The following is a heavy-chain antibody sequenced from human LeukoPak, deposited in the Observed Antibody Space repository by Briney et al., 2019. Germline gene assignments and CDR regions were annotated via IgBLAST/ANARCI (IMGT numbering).Heavy chain of an antibody. D-gene: IGHD3-10*01. CDR2: ISSSSSSYI. CDR3: ARVRDGSGSYDYYYYGMDV. CDR1: GFTFSSYS. V-gene: IGHV3-21*01. Sequence: GGSLRLSCAASGFTFSSYSMNWVRQAPGKGLEWVSSISSSSSSYIYYADSVKGRFTISRDNAKNSLYLQMNSLRAEDTAVYYCARVRDGSGSYDYYYYGMDVWGKGTTVTVSS. J-gene: IGHJ6*04.